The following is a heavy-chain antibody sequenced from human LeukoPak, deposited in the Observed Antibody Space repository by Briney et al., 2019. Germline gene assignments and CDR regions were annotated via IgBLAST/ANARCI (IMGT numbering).Heavy chain of an antibody. D-gene: IGHD4-23*01. V-gene: IGHV3-21*01. CDR3: ARESGNFYYYYGMDV. CDR2: ISSSSYI. J-gene: IGHJ6*02. CDR1: GFTFSSYS. Sequence: GGSLRLSCAASGFTFSSYSMSWVRQAPGKGLEWVSSISSSSYIYYADSVKGRFTISRDNAKNSLYLQMNSLRAEDTAVYYCARESGNFYYYYGMDVWGQGTTVTVSS.